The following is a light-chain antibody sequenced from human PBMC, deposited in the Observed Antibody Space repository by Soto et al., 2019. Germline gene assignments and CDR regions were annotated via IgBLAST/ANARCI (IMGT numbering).Light chain of an antibody. Sequence: EVVMTQSPATLSVSLGDRATLSCRASQSVSSNLAWYQQKPGQGPRLLIYGASTRATRIPARFSGSGAGTEFTLTISILQSEDLAVYSCQQYNNWPLTFGGGTKVEIK. CDR3: QQYNNWPLT. CDR2: GAS. CDR1: QSVSSN. J-gene: IGKJ4*01. V-gene: IGKV3-15*01.